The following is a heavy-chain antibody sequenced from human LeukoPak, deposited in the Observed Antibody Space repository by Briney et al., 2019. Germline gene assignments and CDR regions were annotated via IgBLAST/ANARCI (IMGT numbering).Heavy chain of an antibody. J-gene: IGHJ4*02. CDR2: ISGSGADT. V-gene: IGHV3-23*01. CDR3: AKRVAVAGYYFDY. D-gene: IGHD6-19*01. CDR1: GFTFSSYA. Sequence: QPGGSLRLSCAASGFTFSSYAMTWVRQAPGKGLEWVSTISGSGADTYYADSVKGRFTISRDNSKNTLYVQMSSLRAEDTAVYYCAKRVAVAGYYFDYWGQGTLVTVSS.